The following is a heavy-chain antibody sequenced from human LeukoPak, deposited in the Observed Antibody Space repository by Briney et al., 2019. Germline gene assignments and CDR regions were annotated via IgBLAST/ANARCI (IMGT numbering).Heavy chain of an antibody. Sequence: ASVKVSCKASGYTFTNFGISWVRQAPGQGLVWMGWISAYNDNTNLAQKFQGRVTMTTDTSTSTAYMEVRSLRSDDTAVYYCARDGRFLEWLLWDDAFDIWGQGTMVTVSS. V-gene: IGHV1-18*01. CDR3: ARDGRFLEWLLWDDAFDI. J-gene: IGHJ3*02. D-gene: IGHD3-3*01. CDR2: ISAYNDNT. CDR1: GYTFTNFG.